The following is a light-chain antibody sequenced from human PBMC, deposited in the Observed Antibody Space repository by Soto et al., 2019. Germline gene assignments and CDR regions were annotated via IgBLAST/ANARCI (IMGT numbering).Light chain of an antibody. CDR2: GAS. CDR1: QSLTNNY. V-gene: IGKV3-20*01. J-gene: IGKJ1*01. Sequence: EIVLTQSPGTLSMSPGERATLSCRASQSLTNNYLAWFQQKPGQAPRLLIYGASNRPTDIPDRFSGSGSGTDFSLTISRLEPEDFAVYYCHQSGDSPTFGQGTKVDIK. CDR3: HQSGDSPT.